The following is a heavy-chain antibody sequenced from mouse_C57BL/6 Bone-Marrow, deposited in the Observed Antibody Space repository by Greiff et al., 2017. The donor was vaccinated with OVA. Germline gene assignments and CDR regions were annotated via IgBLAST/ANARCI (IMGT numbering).Heavy chain of an antibody. D-gene: IGHD2-1*01. CDR3: ARHFGNYGGVYYYAMDY. J-gene: IGHJ4*01. V-gene: IGHV5-6*01. CDR1: GFTFSSYG. CDR2: ISSGGSYT. Sequence: EVQRVESGGDLVKPGGSLKLSCAASGFTFSSYGMSWVRQTPDKRLEWVATISSGGSYTYSPDSVKGRFTISRDNAKNTLYLQMSSLKSEDTAMYYCARHFGNYGGVYYYAMDYWGQGTSVTVSS.